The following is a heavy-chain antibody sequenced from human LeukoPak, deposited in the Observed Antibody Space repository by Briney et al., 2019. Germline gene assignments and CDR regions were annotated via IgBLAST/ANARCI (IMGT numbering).Heavy chain of an antibody. CDR3: ARDPKRTYYYGSGSYYELDY. Sequence: PGGSLRLSCAASGFTFSDYYMSWVRQAPGKGLEWVSFISGSASTIYYADSVKGRFTISRDNAKNSLYLQMNSLRAEDTAVYYCARDPKRTYYYGSGSYYELDYWGQGTLVTVSS. V-gene: IGHV3-11*04. D-gene: IGHD3-10*01. CDR2: ISGSASTI. CDR1: GFTFSDYY. J-gene: IGHJ4*02.